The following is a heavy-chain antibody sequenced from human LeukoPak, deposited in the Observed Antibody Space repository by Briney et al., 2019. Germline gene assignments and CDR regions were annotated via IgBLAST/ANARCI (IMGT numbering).Heavy chain of an antibody. D-gene: IGHD6-13*01. CDR1: GYTFTGYY. V-gene: IGHV1-2*04. CDR3: AREDTAAGYDY. Sequence: ASVKVSCKASGYTFTGYYMHWVRQAPGQGLEWMGWINPNSDGTNYAQKFQGWVTMTRDTSISTAYMELSRLRSDDTAVYYCAREDTAAGYDYWGQGTLVTVSS. CDR2: INPNSDGT. J-gene: IGHJ4*02.